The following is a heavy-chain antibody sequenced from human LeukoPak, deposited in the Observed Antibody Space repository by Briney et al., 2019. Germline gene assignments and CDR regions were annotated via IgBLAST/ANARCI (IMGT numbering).Heavy chain of an antibody. V-gene: IGHV4-30-2*01. Sequence: SETLSLTCAVSGGSISSGGYSWSWIRQPPGKGLEWIVYIYHSGSTYYNPSLKSRVTISVDRSKNQFSLKLSSVTAADTAVYYCARVAYYDFWSGYYFDYWGQGTLVTVSS. CDR2: IYHSGST. J-gene: IGHJ4*02. CDR3: ARVAYYDFWSGYYFDY. CDR1: GGSISSGGYS. D-gene: IGHD3-3*01.